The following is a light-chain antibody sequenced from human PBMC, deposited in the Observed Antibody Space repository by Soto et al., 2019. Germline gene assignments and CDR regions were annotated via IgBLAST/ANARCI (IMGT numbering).Light chain of an antibody. CDR2: DVS. Sequence: QSALTQPASVSGSPGQSITISCTGTSSDVGGYNYVSWYQQHPGKAPKLMIYDVSNRPSGVSNRFSGSKSGNTASLTISGLQAEDEAHYYCSSYTSSSTPRFGTGTKLTVL. V-gene: IGLV2-14*01. J-gene: IGLJ1*01. CDR3: SSYTSSSTPR. CDR1: SSDVGGYNY.